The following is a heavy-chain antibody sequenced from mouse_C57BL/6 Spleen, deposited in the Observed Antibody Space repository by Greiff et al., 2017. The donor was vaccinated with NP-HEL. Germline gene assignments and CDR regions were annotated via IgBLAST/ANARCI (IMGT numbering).Heavy chain of an antibody. D-gene: IGHD4-1*01. V-gene: IGHV1-26*01. J-gene: IGHJ2*01. CDR3: ARSELGPNFDY. CDR1: GYTFTDYY. Sequence: EVQLQQSGPELVKPGASVKISCKASGYTFTDYYMNWVKQSHGKSLEWIGDINPNNGGTSYNQKFKGKATLTVDKSSSTAYMEPRSLTSEDSAVYYCARSELGPNFDYWGQGTTLTVSS. CDR2: INPNNGGT.